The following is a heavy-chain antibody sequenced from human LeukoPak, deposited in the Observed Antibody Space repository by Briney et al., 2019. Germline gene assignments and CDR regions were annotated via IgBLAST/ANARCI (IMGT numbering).Heavy chain of an antibody. J-gene: IGHJ4*02. CDR3: AALRYFDWLLNY. CDR1: GGSISSYY. Sequence: SETLSLTCTVFGGSISSYYWSWIRQPPGKGLEWIGYIYYSGSTNYNPSLKSRVTISVDTSKNQFSLKLSSVTAADTAVYYCAALRYFDWLLNYWGQGTLVTVSS. CDR2: IYYSGST. V-gene: IGHV4-59*01. D-gene: IGHD3-9*01.